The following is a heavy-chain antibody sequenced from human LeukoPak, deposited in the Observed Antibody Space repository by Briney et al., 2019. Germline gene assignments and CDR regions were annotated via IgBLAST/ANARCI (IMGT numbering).Heavy chain of an antibody. J-gene: IGHJ4*02. V-gene: IGHV3-7*01. CDR1: GFTFSSYW. Sequence: GGSLRLSCAASGFTFSSYWMSWVRQAPGKGLEWVANIKQDGSEKYYVDSVKGRFTISRDNAMNSLYLQMNSLRAEDTAVYYCARNPGSQYSSSWTIDYWGQGTLVTVSS. CDR2: IKQDGSEK. CDR3: ARNPGSQYSSSWTIDY. D-gene: IGHD6-13*01.